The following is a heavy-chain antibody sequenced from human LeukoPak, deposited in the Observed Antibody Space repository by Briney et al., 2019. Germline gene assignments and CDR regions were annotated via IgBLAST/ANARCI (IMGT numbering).Heavy chain of an antibody. CDR3: AGGLRNSGLFDY. Sequence: SETLSVTCTVSGGSISSYYWSWIRQPPGKGVEWIGYIYYSGSTNYNPSLKSRVTISADTYKNQFSLKLSSVTAADTAVYYCAGGLRNSGLFDYWGQGTLVTVSS. CDR1: GGSISSYY. V-gene: IGHV4-59*01. D-gene: IGHD6-19*01. CDR2: IYYSGST. J-gene: IGHJ4*02.